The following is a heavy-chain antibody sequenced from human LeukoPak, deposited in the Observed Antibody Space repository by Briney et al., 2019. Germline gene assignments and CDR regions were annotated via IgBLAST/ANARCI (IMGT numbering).Heavy chain of an antibody. CDR1: GFTFSSYA. J-gene: IGHJ4*02. D-gene: IGHD2-2*01. Sequence: GGSLRLSCAASGFTFSSYAMSWVRQAPGKGLEWVSAISGSGGSTYYADSVKGRFTISRDNSKNTLYLQMNSLRAEDTAVYYCAKRSKLSCSSTSCPLDYWGQGTLVTVSS. CDR3: AKRSKLSCSSTSCPLDY. CDR2: ISGSGGST. V-gene: IGHV3-23*01.